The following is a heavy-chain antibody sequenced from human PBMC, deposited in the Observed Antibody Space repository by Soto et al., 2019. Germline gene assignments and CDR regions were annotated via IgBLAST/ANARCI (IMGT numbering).Heavy chain of an antibody. Sequence: PGGSLRLSCVASTFTFSNYEMTWVRQAPGKGLEWISYISSSGLTTYYADSLKGRLTVSRDNAKNSLYLQMNSLRAEDTSVYYCATRSGGGGAFDIWGQGTMVTVSS. D-gene: IGHD3-10*01. J-gene: IGHJ3*02. CDR2: ISSSGLTT. CDR1: TFTFSNYE. CDR3: ATRSGGGGAFDI. V-gene: IGHV3-48*03.